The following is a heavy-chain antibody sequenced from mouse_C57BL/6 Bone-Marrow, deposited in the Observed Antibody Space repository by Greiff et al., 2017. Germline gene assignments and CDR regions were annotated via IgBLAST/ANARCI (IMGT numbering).Heavy chain of an antibody. J-gene: IGHJ4*01. CDR1: GFNIKDYY. D-gene: IGHD2-5*01. Sequence: VQLQQSGAELVKPGASVKLSCTASGFNIKDYYMHWVKQRTEQGLEWIGRIDPEDGETKYAPKFQGKATITADKSSNTAYLQLSSLTSEDTAVYYCARSRDSNYLYYYAMDYWGQGTSVTVSS. V-gene: IGHV14-2*01. CDR2: IDPEDGET. CDR3: ARSRDSNYLYYYAMDY.